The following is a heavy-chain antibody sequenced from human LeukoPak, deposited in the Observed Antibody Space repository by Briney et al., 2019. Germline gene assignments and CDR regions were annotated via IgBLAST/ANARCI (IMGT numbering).Heavy chain of an antibody. V-gene: IGHV4-4*02. CDR2: IYHSGTT. J-gene: IGHJ6*02. CDR1: GGSISSSNW. D-gene: IGHD6-19*01. Sequence: SGTLSLTCAVSGGSISSSNWWSWVRQPPGKGLEWIGEIYHSGTTTYNPSLKSRVTISVDKSKNQFSLKLSSVTAADTAVYYCARDQWLGRLEGYGMDVWGQGTTVTVSS. CDR3: ARDQWLGRLEGYGMDV.